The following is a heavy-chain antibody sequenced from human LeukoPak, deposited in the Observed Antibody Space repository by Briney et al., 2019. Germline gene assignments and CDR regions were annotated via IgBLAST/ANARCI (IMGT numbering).Heavy chain of an antibody. CDR2: ISYDGSNK. D-gene: IGHD3-3*01. CDR1: GSSFSTYG. Sequence: GGSLRLSCAASGSSFSTYGMSRVRQAPGKGLEWVAVISYDGSNKYYADSVKGRFTISRDNSKNTLYLQMNSLRAEDTAVYYCAKGGRRYTNYEYFDYWGQGTLVTVSS. CDR3: AKGGRRYTNYEYFDY. V-gene: IGHV3-30*18. J-gene: IGHJ4*02.